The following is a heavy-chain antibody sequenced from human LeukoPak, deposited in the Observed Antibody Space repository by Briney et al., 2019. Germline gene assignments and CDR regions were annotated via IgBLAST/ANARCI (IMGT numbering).Heavy chain of an antibody. CDR2: INHSGST. Sequence: PSETLSLTCAVYGGSFSGYYWSWIRQPPGKGLEWIGEINHSGSTNYNPSLKSRVTISVDTSKNQFSLKLSSVTAADTAVYYCASLLYYYGSGSYYNVDAFDIWGQGTMVTVSS. J-gene: IGHJ3*02. D-gene: IGHD3-10*01. CDR1: GGSFSGYY. V-gene: IGHV4-34*01. CDR3: ASLLYYYGSGSYYNVDAFDI.